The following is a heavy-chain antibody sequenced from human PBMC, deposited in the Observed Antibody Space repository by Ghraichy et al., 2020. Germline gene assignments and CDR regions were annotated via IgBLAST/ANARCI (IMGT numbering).Heavy chain of an antibody. Sequence: GESLNISCAASGFTFSSYGMHWIRQAPGRGLEWVACIRYDGSNIYYRDSVKGRFTISRDNSKSPLYLQMNSLRPEDTAVYFCAKRGGPEADQSQTRDPAHTWSKGTMVSISS. J-gene: IGHJ3*02. CDR3: AKRGGPEADQSQTRDPAHT. D-gene: IGHD3-16*01. CDR1: GFTFSSYG. CDR2: IRYDGSNI. V-gene: IGHV3-30*02.